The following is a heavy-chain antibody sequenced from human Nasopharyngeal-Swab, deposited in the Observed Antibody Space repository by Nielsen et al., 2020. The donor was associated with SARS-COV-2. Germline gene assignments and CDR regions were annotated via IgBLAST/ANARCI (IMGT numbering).Heavy chain of an antibody. J-gene: IGHJ3*02. D-gene: IGHD5-24*01. CDR3: ARQGRDGYNNDAFDI. V-gene: IGHV4-61*05. CDR2: IYYSGST. Sequence: SETLSLTCTVSGGSILSSTYYWTWIRQPPGKGLEWFGYIYYSGSTNYNPSLKSRVTISADTSKNQFSLKLSSVTAADTAVYYCARQGRDGYNNDAFDIWGQGAMVTVSS. CDR1: GGSILSSTYY.